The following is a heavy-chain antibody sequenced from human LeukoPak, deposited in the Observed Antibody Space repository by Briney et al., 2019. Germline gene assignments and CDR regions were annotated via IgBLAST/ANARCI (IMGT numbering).Heavy chain of an antibody. J-gene: IGHJ4*02. D-gene: IGHD5-18*01. CDR2: IYYSGST. V-gene: IGHV4-39*01. CDR3: ARRDTWTPGGDY. Sequence: SETLSLTCTVSGGSISSSSYYWGWIRQPPGKGLEWFGSIYYSGSTYYNPSLRSRVIISVDTSKNQFSLKLSSVTASDTAVYYCARRDTWTPGGDYWGQGTLVTVSS. CDR1: GGSISSSSYY.